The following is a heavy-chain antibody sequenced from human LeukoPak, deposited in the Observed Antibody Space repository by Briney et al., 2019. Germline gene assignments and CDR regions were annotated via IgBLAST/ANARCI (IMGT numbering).Heavy chain of an antibody. CDR1: GFTFTTSG. CDR3: SKTSAFDI. CDR2: ISGSDSGGKT. J-gene: IGHJ3*02. Sequence: GGSLRLSCAASGFTFTTSGMTWVRQAPGKGLEWVSSISGSDSGGKTFYADSVKGRFTISRDNSKNTAYMQMNSLRAEDTALYFCSKTSAFDIWGQGTMVTVSS. V-gene: IGHV3-23*01.